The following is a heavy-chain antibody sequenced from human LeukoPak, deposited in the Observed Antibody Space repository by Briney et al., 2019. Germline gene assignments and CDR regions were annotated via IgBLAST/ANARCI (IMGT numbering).Heavy chain of an antibody. Sequence: GRSLRLSCAASAFTFSSYGMHWVRQAPGKGLEWVAVIWYDGSNKYYADSVKGRFTISRDNSKNTLYLQMNSLRAEDTAVYYCARDGSGSYYGGPSAYFDYWGQGTLVTVSS. CDR1: AFTFSSYG. V-gene: IGHV3-33*01. CDR3: ARDGSGSYYGGPSAYFDY. D-gene: IGHD1-26*01. CDR2: IWYDGSNK. J-gene: IGHJ4*02.